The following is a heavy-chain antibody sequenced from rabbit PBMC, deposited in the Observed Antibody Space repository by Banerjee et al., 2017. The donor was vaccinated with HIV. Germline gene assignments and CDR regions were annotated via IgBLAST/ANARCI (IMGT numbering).Heavy chain of an antibody. CDR3: ARYRAGALHGFEA. Sequence: EVCAADMEKPGASLTLTCTASGFSFSSGYDMCWVRQAPGKGLEWIACIYSGGSGTTWYASWANGRFTVSKTSSSSKDPKITSISAPAPPDSLPARYRAGALHGFEAWGPGTLVTVS. D-gene: IGHD4-2*01. CDR1: GFSFSSGYD. V-gene: IGHV1S40*01. CDR2: IYSGGSGTT. J-gene: IGHJ4*01.